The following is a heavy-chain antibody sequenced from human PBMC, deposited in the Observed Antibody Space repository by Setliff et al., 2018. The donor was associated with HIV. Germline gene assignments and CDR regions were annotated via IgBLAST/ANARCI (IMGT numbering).Heavy chain of an antibody. J-gene: IGHJ6*03. CDR3: ARRVQGSNWYSQYYYYYIDV. Sequence: ASVKVSCKASGYSFSSYGVSWVRQAPGQGLEWMGWISVYNGNTSYAQKFQGRVTMTRDTSTSTAYMELRSLRSDDTAVYYCARRVQGSNWYSQYYYYYIDVWGKGTTVTVS. V-gene: IGHV1-18*01. D-gene: IGHD6-13*01. CDR1: GYSFSSYG. CDR2: ISVYNGNT.